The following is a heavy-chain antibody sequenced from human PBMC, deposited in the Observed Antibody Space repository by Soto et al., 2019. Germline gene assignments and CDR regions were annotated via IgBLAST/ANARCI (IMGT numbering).Heavy chain of an antibody. CDR3: AKAVWSGPMDV. D-gene: IGHD3-3*01. V-gene: IGHV3-30*18. Sequence: QVQLVESGGGVVQPGRSLRLSCAASGFTFSSYGMHWVRQAPGKGLEWVAVISYDGSNKYYADSVKGRFTISRDNSKNTLYLQMNCLRAEDTAVYYCAKAVWSGPMDVWGQGTTVTVSS. CDR2: ISYDGSNK. CDR1: GFTFSSYG. J-gene: IGHJ6*02.